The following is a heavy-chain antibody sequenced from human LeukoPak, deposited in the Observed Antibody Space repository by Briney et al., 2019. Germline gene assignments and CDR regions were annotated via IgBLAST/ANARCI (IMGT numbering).Heavy chain of an antibody. Sequence: VSVKVSCKASGYTFTGYYMHWVRQAPGQGLEWMGWINPNSGGTNYAQKFQGWVTMTRDTSISTAYMELSRLRFDDTAVYYCARDHCSGGSCYSGASYYFDYWGQGTLVTVSS. D-gene: IGHD2-15*01. CDR1: GYTFTGYY. CDR3: ARDHCSGGSCYSGASYYFDY. V-gene: IGHV1-2*04. CDR2: INPNSGGT. J-gene: IGHJ4*02.